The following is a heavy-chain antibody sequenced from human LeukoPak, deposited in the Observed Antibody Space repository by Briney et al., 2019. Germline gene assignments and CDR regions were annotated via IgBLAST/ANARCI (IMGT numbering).Heavy chain of an antibody. V-gene: IGHV3-48*01. CDR1: GFTFSTYS. J-gene: IGHJ4*02. CDR2: ISSGSNTI. Sequence: PGGSLRLSCAASGFTFSTYSMNWVRQAPGKGLEWVSYISSGSNTIHYADSVKGRFTISRDNAKSSLYLQMNSLRAEDTAVYYCARDPPYCSSARCHFDYWGQGTLVTVSS. CDR3: ARDPPYCSSARCHFDY. D-gene: IGHD2-2*01.